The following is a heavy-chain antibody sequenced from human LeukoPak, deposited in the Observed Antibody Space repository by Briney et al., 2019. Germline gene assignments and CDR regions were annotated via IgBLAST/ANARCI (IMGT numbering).Heavy chain of an antibody. CDR3: ARDLPPCTGGSCYSNAFDL. Sequence: GASVKVSCKASGGTFSSYSINWARQAPGQGLEWVGRFIPTLDVANYPQKFQARLTITADKSTGTAYMELSSLRSADTAVYYCARDLPPCTGGSCYSNAFDLWGQGTMVTVSS. CDR2: FIPTLDVA. J-gene: IGHJ3*01. CDR1: GGTFSSYS. D-gene: IGHD2-15*01. V-gene: IGHV1-69*04.